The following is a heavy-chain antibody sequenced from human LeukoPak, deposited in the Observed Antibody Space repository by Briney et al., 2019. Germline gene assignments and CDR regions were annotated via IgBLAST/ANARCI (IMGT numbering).Heavy chain of an antibody. Sequence: SETLSLTCAVYGGSFSGYYWSWIRQPPGKGLEWIGEINHSGSTNYNPSLKSRVTISVDTSKNQFSPKLSSVTAADTAVYYCARGRPNFYCSSTSCYRPRWFDPWGQGTLVTVSS. D-gene: IGHD2-2*01. V-gene: IGHV4-34*01. CDR1: GGSFSGYY. J-gene: IGHJ5*02. CDR2: INHSGST. CDR3: ARGRPNFYCSSTSCYRPRWFDP.